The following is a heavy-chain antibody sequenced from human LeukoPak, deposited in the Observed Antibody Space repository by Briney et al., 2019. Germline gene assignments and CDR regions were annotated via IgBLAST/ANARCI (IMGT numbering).Heavy chain of an antibody. V-gene: IGHV3-15*01. J-gene: IGHJ4*01. Sequence: GGSLRLSCAASGFTFSSYAMSWVRQARGKGLEWVGRIKTKTDGGTTDYAAPVKGRFTISRDDSKNTLYLQMNSVKTEDTAVYYCTKGGGTCGDWGHGTLVTVSS. CDR3: TKGGGTCGD. CDR1: GFTFSSYA. CDR2: IKTKTDGGTT. D-gene: IGHD2-15*01.